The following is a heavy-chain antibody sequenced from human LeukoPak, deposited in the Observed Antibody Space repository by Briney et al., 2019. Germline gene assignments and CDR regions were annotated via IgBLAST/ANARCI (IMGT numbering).Heavy chain of an antibody. V-gene: IGHV1-69*04. Sequence: SVKVSCKASGGTFSSYAISWARQAPGQGLEWMGRIIPTFGIANYAQKFQGRVTITADKSTSTAYMELSSLRSEDTAVYYCARDYYDSSGSPDWFDPWGQGTLVTVSS. CDR2: IIPTFGIA. J-gene: IGHJ5*02. CDR1: GGTFSSYA. CDR3: ARDYYDSSGSPDWFDP. D-gene: IGHD3-22*01.